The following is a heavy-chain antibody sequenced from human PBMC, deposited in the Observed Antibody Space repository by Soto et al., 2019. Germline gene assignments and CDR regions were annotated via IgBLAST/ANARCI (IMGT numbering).Heavy chain of an antibody. D-gene: IGHD2-15*01. Sequence: EVQLVESGGGLVQPGGSLRLSCAASGFTFGSYSMNWVRQAPGKGLEWVSFILSRSGVIYYADSVKGRFTISRDNAKNSLYLQMNSLRAEDTAVYYCARDLRAPLVATARPYDMDVWGKGTTVTVSS. J-gene: IGHJ6*03. CDR1: GFTFGSYS. V-gene: IGHV3-48*01. CDR2: ILSRSGVI. CDR3: ARDLRAPLVATARPYDMDV.